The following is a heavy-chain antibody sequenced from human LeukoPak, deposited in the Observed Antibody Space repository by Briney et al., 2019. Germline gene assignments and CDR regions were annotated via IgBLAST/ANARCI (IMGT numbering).Heavy chain of an antibody. CDR2: ISWSSGII. J-gene: IGHJ3*02. D-gene: IGHD3-3*01. CDR3: AKDTGSPADAITMEDNAFDI. V-gene: IGHV3-9*01. CDR1: GFTVSSNY. Sequence: PGGSLRLSCAASGFTVSSNYMSWVRQAPGKGLEWVSGISWSSGIIGYADSVKGRFTISRDNAKNSLYLQMESLRAEDTAVYYCAKDTGSPADAITMEDNAFDIWGQGTMVTVSS.